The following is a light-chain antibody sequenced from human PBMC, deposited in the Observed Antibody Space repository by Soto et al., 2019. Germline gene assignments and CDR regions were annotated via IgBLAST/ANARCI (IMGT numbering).Light chain of an antibody. CDR3: QNYNSDPIT. V-gene: IGKV1-27*01. Sequence: DIQMTQSTSSLSASVGDRVTITCRASQGIFNYLAWYQQKPGMVPKLLIYAASTLQSGVPSRFSGSGYGTEFTLTISSLQPEDFATYYCQNYNSDPITFGQGTRLEIK. CDR2: AAS. CDR1: QGIFNY. J-gene: IGKJ5*01.